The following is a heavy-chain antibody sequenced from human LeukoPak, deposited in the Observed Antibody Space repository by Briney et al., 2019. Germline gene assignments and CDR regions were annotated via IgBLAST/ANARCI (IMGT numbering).Heavy chain of an antibody. CDR3: ARVTLGYSRSGDNYYYYGMDV. CDR2: IIPIFGTA. V-gene: IGHV1-69*01. J-gene: IGHJ6*02. Sequence: SVKVSCKASGGTFSRYAISWVRQAPGQGLEWMGGIIPIFGTANYAQKFQGRVTITADESTSTAYMELSSLRSEDTAVYYCARVTLGYSRSGDNYYYYGMDVWGQGTTVSVSS. D-gene: IGHD6-13*01. CDR1: GGTFSRYA.